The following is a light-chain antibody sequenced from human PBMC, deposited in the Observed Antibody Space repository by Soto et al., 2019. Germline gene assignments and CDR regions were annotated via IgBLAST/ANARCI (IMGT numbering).Light chain of an antibody. J-gene: IGKJ1*01. CDR2: GAS. CDR3: QQSYSTPPT. Sequence: EIVMTQSPATLSVSPGGRATLSCRASQSISDTLAWYQQKPGQAPRLLIYGASTRAPGLPARFSGSGSGTDFTLTISSLQPEDFATYYCQQSYSTPPTFGQGTKVEIK. V-gene: IGKV3-15*01. CDR1: QSISDT.